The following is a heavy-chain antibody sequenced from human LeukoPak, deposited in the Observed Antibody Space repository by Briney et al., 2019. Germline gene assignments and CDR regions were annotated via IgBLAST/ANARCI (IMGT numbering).Heavy chain of an antibody. CDR2: ISSSSSTI. CDR1: GFTFSSYS. J-gene: IGHJ6*03. Sequence: HSGGSLRLSCAASGFTFSSYSMNWVRQAPGKGLEWVSYISSSSSTIYYADSVKGRFTISRDNAKNSLYLQMNSLRAEDTAVYYCARALHPYEQIWFGELDYYMDVWGKGTTVTVSS. CDR3: ARALHPYEQIWFGELDYYMDV. D-gene: IGHD3-10*01. V-gene: IGHV3-48*01.